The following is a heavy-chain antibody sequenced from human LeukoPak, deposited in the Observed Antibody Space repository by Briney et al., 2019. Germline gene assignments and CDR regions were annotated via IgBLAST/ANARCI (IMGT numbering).Heavy chain of an antibody. CDR2: ICVYNGYT. J-gene: IGHJ4*02. V-gene: IGHV1-18*01. Sequence: ASVKVSCKTSGYTFTSYGISWVRQAPGQGLEWMRWICVYNGYTNYAQKLQGRVTMTTDTSTSTAYMELRSLRSDDTAVYYCARDILTGYYNPQFQYWGQGTLVTVSS. CDR3: ARDILTGYYNPQFQY. D-gene: IGHD3-9*01. CDR1: GYTFTSYG.